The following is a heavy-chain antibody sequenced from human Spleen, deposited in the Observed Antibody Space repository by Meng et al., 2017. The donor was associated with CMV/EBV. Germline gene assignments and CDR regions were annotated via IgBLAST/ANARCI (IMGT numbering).Heavy chain of an antibody. V-gene: IGHV1-69*05. CDR3: ARVRFSSPLGRYSDY. CDR1: GGGFSTYG. CDR2: IIPIRGST. J-gene: IGHJ4*02. D-gene: IGHD3-16*01. Sequence: SGGGFSTYGVRSLRQAHGQGLEWMGEIIPIRGSTNYAQKFQDRVTINTDASTTTAYLQLSSLRSEDTAVYYCARVRFSSPLGRYSDYWGQGTLVTVSS.